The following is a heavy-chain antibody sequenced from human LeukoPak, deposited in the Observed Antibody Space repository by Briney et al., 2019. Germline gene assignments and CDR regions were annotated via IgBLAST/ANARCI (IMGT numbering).Heavy chain of an antibody. J-gene: IGHJ4*02. D-gene: IGHD3-22*01. V-gene: IGHV3-20*04. Sequence: GGSLRLSCAASGFTFDDYGMNWVRQAPGKGLEWVSGINWNGDSIGYADSVKGRFTISRDNAKNSLYLQMNSLRAEDTALYYCAKDYYDVDYWGQGTLVTVSS. CDR1: GFTFDDYG. CDR2: INWNGDSI. CDR3: AKDYYDVDY.